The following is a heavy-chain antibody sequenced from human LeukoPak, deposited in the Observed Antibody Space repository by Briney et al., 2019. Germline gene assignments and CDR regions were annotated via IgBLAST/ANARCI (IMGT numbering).Heavy chain of an antibody. CDR2: ISGSGGST. Sequence: GGSLRPSCAASGFTFSSYSMNWVRQAPGKGLEWVSAISGSGGSTYYADSVKGRFTISRDNSKNTLCLQMNSLRAEDTAVYYCAKVGVGATVYWGQGTLVTVSS. D-gene: IGHD1-26*01. J-gene: IGHJ4*02. V-gene: IGHV3-23*01. CDR1: GFTFSSYS. CDR3: AKVGVGATVY.